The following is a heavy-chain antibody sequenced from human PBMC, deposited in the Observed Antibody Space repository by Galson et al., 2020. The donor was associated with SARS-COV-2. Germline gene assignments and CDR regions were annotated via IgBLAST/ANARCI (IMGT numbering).Heavy chain of an antibody. J-gene: IGHJ6*02. CDR1: GFTFSSYA. Sequence: GGSLRLSCAASGFTFSSYAMSWVRQAPGKGLEWVSAISGSGGSTYYADSVKGRFTISRDNSKNTLYLQMNSLRAEDTAVYYCATTWRRAGTTPPQRGYYYGMDVWGQGTTVTVSS. V-gene: IGHV3-23*01. D-gene: IGHD1-7*01. CDR3: ATTWRRAGTTPPQRGYYYGMDV. CDR2: ISGSGGST.